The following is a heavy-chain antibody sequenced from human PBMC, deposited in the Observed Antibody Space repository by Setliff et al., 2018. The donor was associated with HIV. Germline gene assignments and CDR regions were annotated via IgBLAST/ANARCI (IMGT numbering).Heavy chain of an antibody. V-gene: IGHV4-4*02. CDR3: VGDGVNIKWHRL. Sequence: PSETLSLTCAVSGGSISGSNWWSWVRQPPGKGLEWIGEIYHSGSTHYNPSLESRVSISIDTYMRQFSLTLTAMTAADTAIYYCVGDGVNIKWHRLWGQGVLVTVSS. CDR1: GGSISGSNW. CDR2: IYHSGST. D-gene: IGHD5-12*01. J-gene: IGHJ4*02.